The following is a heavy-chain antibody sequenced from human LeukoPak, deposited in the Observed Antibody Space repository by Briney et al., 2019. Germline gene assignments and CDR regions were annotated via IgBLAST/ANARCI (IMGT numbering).Heavy chain of an antibody. CDR2: IRYDGSNK. J-gene: IGHJ4*02. CDR3: AKPRITLYSSSWSYFDY. Sequence: PGGSLRLSCAASGFTFSSYGMHWVRQAPGKGLEWVAFIRYDGSNKYYADSVKGRFTISRDNSKNTLYLQMNSLRAEDTAVYYCAKPRITLYSSSWSYFDYWGQGTLVTVSS. V-gene: IGHV3-30*02. CDR1: GFTFSSYG. D-gene: IGHD6-13*01.